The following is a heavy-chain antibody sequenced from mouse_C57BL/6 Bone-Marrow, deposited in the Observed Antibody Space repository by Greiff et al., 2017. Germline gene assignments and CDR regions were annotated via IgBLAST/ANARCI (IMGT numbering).Heavy chain of an antibody. CDR2: IDTGDGET. CDR3: AGLGS. Sequence: EVQLQQSGAELVKPGASVKLSCTASGFNIKDYYMHWVKQRTEKGLEWIGRIDTGDGETKYAPNFKGRATITADTSYNTAYLQLSSLTSEDTAGYYCAGLGSRGQGTLVTVSA. D-gene: IGHD3-3*01. CDR1: GFNIKDYY. V-gene: IGHV14-2*01. J-gene: IGHJ3*01.